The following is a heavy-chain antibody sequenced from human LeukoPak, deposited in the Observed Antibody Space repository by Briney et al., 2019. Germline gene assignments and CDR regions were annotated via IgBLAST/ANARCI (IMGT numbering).Heavy chain of an antibody. CDR2: ISYDGTNK. CDR3: VAGNGWLGDY. V-gene: IGHV3-30*03. CDR1: GFTFSNYG. D-gene: IGHD6-19*01. Sequence: GGSLRLSCAASGFTFSNYGMHWVRQAPGKGLEWVAFISYDGTNKYYADSVKGRFTISRDNSKNTLYLQMNSLRAEDTAVYYCVAGNGWLGDYWGQGTLVTVSS. J-gene: IGHJ4*02.